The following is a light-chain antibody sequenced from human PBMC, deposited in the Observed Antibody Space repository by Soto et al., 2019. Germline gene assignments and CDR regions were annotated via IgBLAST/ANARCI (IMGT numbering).Light chain of an antibody. Sequence: EVVMTQSPATVSVSPGEGVTLSCGASQTISNDLAWYQQKPGQAPRLLIYGASTRATGVPARFSGGGSGTEFTLTISSLQSEDFAFYYRQQNNKWPPVTFGGGTKVDIK. CDR3: QQNNKWPPVT. CDR1: QTISND. V-gene: IGKV3-15*01. CDR2: GAS. J-gene: IGKJ4*01.